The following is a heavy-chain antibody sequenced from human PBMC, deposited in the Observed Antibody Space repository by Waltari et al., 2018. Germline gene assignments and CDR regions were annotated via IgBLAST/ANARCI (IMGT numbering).Heavy chain of an antibody. CDR1: GGSISAYP. Sequence: QVQLQESGPGLVKPSETLSLTCTVPGGSISAYPWTWIRQPPGKGLEWIGYIYYYGSTNYNPSLARRVTISVDTSKNQFSLNLRSVTAADTAVYFCATLAGTGSSSYLHDYWGKGTLVTVSS. J-gene: IGHJ4*02. CDR3: ATLAGTGSSSYLHDY. V-gene: IGHV4-59*01. CDR2: IYYYGST. D-gene: IGHD6-6*01.